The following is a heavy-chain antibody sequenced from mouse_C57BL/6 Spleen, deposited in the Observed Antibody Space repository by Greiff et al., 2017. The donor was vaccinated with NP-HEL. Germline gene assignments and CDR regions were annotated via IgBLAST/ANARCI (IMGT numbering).Heavy chain of an antibody. Sequence: EVKVVESGGGLVKPGGSLKLSCAASGFTFSSYAMSWVRQTPEKRLEWVATISDGGSYTYYPDNVKGRFTISRDNAKNNLYLQMSHLKSEDTAMYYCARDLYYGYVWFAYWGQGTLVTVSA. CDR2: ISDGGSYT. D-gene: IGHD2-2*01. V-gene: IGHV5-4*01. CDR3: ARDLYYGYVWFAY. CDR1: GFTFSSYA. J-gene: IGHJ3*01.